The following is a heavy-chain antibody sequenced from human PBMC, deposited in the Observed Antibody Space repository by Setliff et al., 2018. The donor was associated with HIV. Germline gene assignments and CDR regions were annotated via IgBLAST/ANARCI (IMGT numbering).Heavy chain of an antibody. V-gene: IGHV1-2*02. D-gene: IGHD3-10*01. CDR2: INPDSGAT. CDR3: AREGSPIYYFDY. CDR1: GYTFTAYY. Sequence: ASVKVSCKSSGYTFTAYYIHWVRQARGQGLEWMGWINPDSGATKYAEKFEGRVSLTRDTPINTVYMELSSLRSDDTAVYYCAREGSPIYYFDYWSQGTLVTVSS. J-gene: IGHJ4*02.